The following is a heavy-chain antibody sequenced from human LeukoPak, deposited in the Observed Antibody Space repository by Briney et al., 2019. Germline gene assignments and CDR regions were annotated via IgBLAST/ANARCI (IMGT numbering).Heavy chain of an antibody. D-gene: IGHD2-2*01. J-gene: IGHJ3*02. CDR3: AKDSRYCSSTSCYQSAFDI. V-gene: IGHV3-23*01. CDR2: ISGSGGST. Sequence: GGSLRLSCAASGFTFSSYAMSWVRQAPGKGLEWVSAISGSGGSTYYADSVKGRFTISRDNSKNTLYLQMNSLRAEDTAVYYCAKDSRYCSSTSCYQSAFDIWGQGTMVTVSS. CDR1: GFTFSSYA.